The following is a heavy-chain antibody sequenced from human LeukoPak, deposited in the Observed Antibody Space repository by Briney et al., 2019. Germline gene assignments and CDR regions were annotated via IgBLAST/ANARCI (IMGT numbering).Heavy chain of an antibody. Sequence: PGGSLRLSCTASGCTFGDYAMSWFRQAPGKGLEWVGCIRSKAYGGTTEYATSVKGRFTISRDDSKSIAYLQMNSLKTEDTAVYYCTTSRITMARNAFDIWGQGTMVTVSS. J-gene: IGHJ3*02. CDR1: GCTFGDYA. D-gene: IGHD3-10*01. CDR2: IRSKAYGGTT. V-gene: IGHV3-49*03. CDR3: TTSRITMARNAFDI.